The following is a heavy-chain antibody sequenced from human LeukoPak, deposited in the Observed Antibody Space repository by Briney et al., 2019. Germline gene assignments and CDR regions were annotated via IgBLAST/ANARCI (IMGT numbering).Heavy chain of an antibody. J-gene: IGHJ4*02. D-gene: IGHD5-24*01. Sequence: PSETLSLTCTVSGGSISSSSYYWGWIRQPPGKGLEWIGSIYYSGSTYYNPSLKSRVTISVDTSKNQFSLKLSSVTAADTAVYYCARHASTTLRWLQTPNYFDYWGQGTLVTVSS. CDR1: GGSISSSSYY. V-gene: IGHV4-39*01. CDR2: IYYSGST. CDR3: ARHASTTLRWLQTPNYFDY.